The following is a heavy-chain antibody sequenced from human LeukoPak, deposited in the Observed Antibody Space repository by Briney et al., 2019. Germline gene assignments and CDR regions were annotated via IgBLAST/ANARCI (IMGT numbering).Heavy chain of an antibody. CDR1: GYTFTSYY. D-gene: IGHD1-26*01. CDR3: ARGLGSGSYHFDY. CDR2: INPNSGGA. V-gene: IGHV1-2*02. Sequence: ASVKVSCKASGYTFTSYYIHWVRQAPGQALEWMGSINPNSGGANYAQKFRGRVPMTRDTSISTAYMELRTLTSDDTAVYYCARGLGSGSYHFDYWGQGALVTVSS. J-gene: IGHJ4*02.